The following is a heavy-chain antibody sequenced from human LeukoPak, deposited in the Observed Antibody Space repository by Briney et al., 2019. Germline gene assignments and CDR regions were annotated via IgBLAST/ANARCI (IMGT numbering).Heavy chain of an antibody. J-gene: IGHJ6*03. CDR3: AKSRGQTQGNYYMDV. CDR2: ISGSGGST. Sequence: GGSLRLSCAASGSTFSSYAMSWVRQGPGKGLEWVSGISGSGGSTYYADSVKGRFTISRDNSKNTLYLQMNSLRAEDTAVYYCAKSRGQTQGNYYMDVWGKGTTVTVSS. CDR1: GSTFSSYA. V-gene: IGHV3-23*01.